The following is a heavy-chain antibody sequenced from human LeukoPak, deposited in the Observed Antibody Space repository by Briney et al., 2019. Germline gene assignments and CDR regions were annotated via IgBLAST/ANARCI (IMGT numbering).Heavy chain of an antibody. CDR2: ISGSGGST. CDR3: AKDPRDGSRVATPCH. D-gene: IGHD5-24*01. Sequence: PGGSLRLSCAASAFTFSSYAMSWVRQAPGKGLEWVSAISGSGGSTYYADSVKGRFTISRDNSKSTLFLQMNSLRAEDTAVYYCAKDPRDGSRVATPCHWGQGTLVTVSS. V-gene: IGHV3-23*01. J-gene: IGHJ4*02. CDR1: AFTFSSYA.